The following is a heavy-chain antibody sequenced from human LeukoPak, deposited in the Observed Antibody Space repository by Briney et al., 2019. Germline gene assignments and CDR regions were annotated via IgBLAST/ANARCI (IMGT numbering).Heavy chain of an antibody. V-gene: IGHV3-48*03. CDR3: ARAKGITFGGGWNRNFDY. CDR2: ISSSGSTI. Sequence: PGGSLRLSCAASGFTFSSYEMNWVRQAPGKGLEWVSYISSSGSTIYYADSVKGRFTISRDNAKNSLYLQMNSLRAEDTAVYYCARAKGITFGGGWNRNFDYWGQGTLVTVSS. CDR1: GFTFSSYE. J-gene: IGHJ4*02. D-gene: IGHD3-16*01.